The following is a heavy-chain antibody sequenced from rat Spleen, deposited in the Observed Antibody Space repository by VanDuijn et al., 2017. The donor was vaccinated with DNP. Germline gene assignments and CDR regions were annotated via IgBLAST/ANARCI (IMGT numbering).Heavy chain of an antibody. Sequence: EVQLQESGPGLVKPSQSLSLTCSVTGSSIISNYWGWIRKFLGNKLEYIGHISYSGSTNYNPSLKSRLSITRDTSKNHFFLHLNSVTTEDTATYYCARWTRYFDYWGQGVMVTVSS. D-gene: IGHD1-7*01. CDR3: ARWTRYFDY. CDR2: ISYSGST. V-gene: IGHV3-1*01. J-gene: IGHJ2*01. CDR1: GSSIISNY.